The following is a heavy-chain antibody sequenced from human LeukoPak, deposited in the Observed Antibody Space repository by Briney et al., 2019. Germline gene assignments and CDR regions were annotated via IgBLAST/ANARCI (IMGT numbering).Heavy chain of an antibody. J-gene: IGHJ4*02. CDR2: INSDGSST. Sequence: QPGGSLRLSCAASGFTFNTYWMHWVRQAPGKGLVWVSRINSDGSSTIYADSVKGRFTISRDNAKNTLYLQMTSLRAEDTAVYYCARDRGQQLVRTFDYWGQGTLVTVSS. V-gene: IGHV3-74*01. CDR1: GFTFNTYW. D-gene: IGHD6-13*01. CDR3: ARDRGQQLVRTFDY.